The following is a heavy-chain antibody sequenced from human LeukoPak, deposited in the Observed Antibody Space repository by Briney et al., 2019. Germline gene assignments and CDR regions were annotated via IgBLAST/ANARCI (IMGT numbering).Heavy chain of an antibody. D-gene: IGHD3-10*01. CDR2: ISAYSDNT. Sequence: ASVKVSCKASGYIFTVSYIHRVRQAPGQGLEGMGWISAYSDNTKNAEKFQGRVTMTTDTSTSTAYMELRSLRSDDTAVYYCARILDYFGSGSYYAFDSWGQGTLVTVSS. CDR1: GYIFTVSY. J-gene: IGHJ4*02. CDR3: ARILDYFGSGSYYAFDS. V-gene: IGHV1-18*04.